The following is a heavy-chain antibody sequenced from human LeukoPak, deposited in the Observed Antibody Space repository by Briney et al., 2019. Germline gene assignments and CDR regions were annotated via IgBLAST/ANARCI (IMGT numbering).Heavy chain of an antibody. CDR3: ARAYKGSGSKNFDY. Sequence: GGSLRLSCAASGFTFSTYGMSWVRQAPGKGLEWVSAISGSGGSTYYADSVKGRFTISRDNAKNSLYLQMNSLRAEDTAVYYCARAYKGSGSKNFDYWGQGTLVTVSS. V-gene: IGHV3-23*01. CDR1: GFTFSTYG. J-gene: IGHJ4*02. CDR2: ISGSGGST. D-gene: IGHD3-10*01.